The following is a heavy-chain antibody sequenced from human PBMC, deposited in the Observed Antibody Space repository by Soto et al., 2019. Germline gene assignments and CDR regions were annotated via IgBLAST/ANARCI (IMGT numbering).Heavy chain of an antibody. J-gene: IGHJ4*02. CDR1: GGSLRVYY. D-gene: IGHD3-10*01. V-gene: IGHV4-34*01. Sequence: PSETLSLTCAVNGGSLRVYYWNLIRQSPGKGLEWIGEINQNGGTKYNPSLKSRVSISVVASTNQFSLKLNSVTAEDTAVYYCGRVQDRGEDYWGQGTLVTVSS. CDR3: GRVQDRGEDY. CDR2: INQNGGT.